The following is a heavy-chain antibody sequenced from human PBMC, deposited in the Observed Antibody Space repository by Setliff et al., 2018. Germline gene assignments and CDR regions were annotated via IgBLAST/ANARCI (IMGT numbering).Heavy chain of an antibody. CDR3: AKRGDTRTFDY. CDR1: GFTFSTHN. D-gene: IGHD5-18*01. V-gene: IGHV3-23*01. Sequence: LRLSCAASGFTFSTHNMTWVRQAPGEGLEWVSGISARTGLTYYADSVKGRFTMSRDISKNTVYLHMTSLRAEDTAMYYCAKRGDTRTFDYWGQGTLVTVSS. J-gene: IGHJ4*02. CDR2: ISARTGLT.